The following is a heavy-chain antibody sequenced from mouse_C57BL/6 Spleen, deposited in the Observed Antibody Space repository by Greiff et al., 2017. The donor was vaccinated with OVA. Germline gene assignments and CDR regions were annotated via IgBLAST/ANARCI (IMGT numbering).Heavy chain of an antibody. J-gene: IGHJ4*01. Sequence: QVQLQQPGAELVMPGASVKLSCKASGYTFTSYWMHWVQQRPGQGLEWIGEIDPSDSYTNYNQKFKGKSTLTVDKSSSTAYMQLSSLTSEDSAVYYCALITTVVAGGAMDYWGQGTSVTVSS. CDR1: GYTFTSYW. CDR2: IDPSDSYT. V-gene: IGHV1-69*01. D-gene: IGHD1-1*01. CDR3: ALITTVVAGGAMDY.